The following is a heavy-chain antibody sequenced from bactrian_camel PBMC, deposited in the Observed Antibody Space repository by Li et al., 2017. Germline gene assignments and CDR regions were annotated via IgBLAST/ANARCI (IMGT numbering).Heavy chain of an antibody. Sequence: QVQLVESGGGAVQAGGSLRLSCKVSGYTYSTSCMGWFRQAPGKEREGVAVIYSRDEKTTYADSVKDRFTISRDGAMMTLYLQMNDLKPEDTAMYYCAIGGATPCTVRGGSMPYDYWGQGTQVTVS. CDR3: AIGGATPCTVRGGSMPYDY. CDR1: GYTYSTSC. J-gene: IGHJ4*01. D-gene: IGHD6*01. CDR2: IYSRDEKT. V-gene: IGHV3S26*01.